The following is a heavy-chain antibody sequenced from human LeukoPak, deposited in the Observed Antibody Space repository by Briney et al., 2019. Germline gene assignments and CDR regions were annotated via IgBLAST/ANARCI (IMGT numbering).Heavy chain of an antibody. J-gene: IGHJ3*02. CDR3: ARVGWYCTNGVCRSGAFDI. CDR2: IYHSGST. D-gene: IGHD2-8*01. CDR1: GGSISSSNW. V-gene: IGHV4-4*02. Sequence: SETLSLTCAVSGGSISSSNWWSWVRQPPGKGLEWIGEIYHSGSTNYNPSLKSRVTISIDKSKNQFSLKLSSVTAADTAVYYCARVGWYCTNGVCRSGAFDIWGQGTMVTVSS.